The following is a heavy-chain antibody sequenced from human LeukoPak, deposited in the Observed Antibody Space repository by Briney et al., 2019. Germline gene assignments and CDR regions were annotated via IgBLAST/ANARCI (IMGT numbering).Heavy chain of an antibody. V-gene: IGHV4-34*01. Sequence: SETLSLTCAVYGGSFSAYYWSWIRQPPGKGLEWIGEITYTGSTNYNPSLESRVTISVDRSKNQFSLQLNSVTPEDTAVYYCARDRSSSSWNYYYYYYYMDVWGKGTTVTVSS. CDR3: ARDRSSSSWNYYYYYYYMDV. D-gene: IGHD6-13*01. CDR2: ITYTGST. CDR1: GGSFSAYY. J-gene: IGHJ6*03.